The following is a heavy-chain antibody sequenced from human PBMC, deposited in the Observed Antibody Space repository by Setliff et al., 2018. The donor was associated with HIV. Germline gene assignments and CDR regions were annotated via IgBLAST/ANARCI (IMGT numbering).Heavy chain of an antibody. CDR3: ARYGPDTYQPLWSFGV. V-gene: IGHV4-34*01. CDR1: GGSFSGYY. D-gene: IGHD3-10*01. CDR2: INHSGTT. Sequence: SETLSLTCAVYGGSFSGYYWSWIRQPPGKGLEWIGEINHSGTTNYNPSLKSRVMISMDTSKNQFSLKLTSVTAADTSVYYCARYGPDTYQPLWSFGVWGRGTMVTSPQ. J-gene: IGHJ2*01.